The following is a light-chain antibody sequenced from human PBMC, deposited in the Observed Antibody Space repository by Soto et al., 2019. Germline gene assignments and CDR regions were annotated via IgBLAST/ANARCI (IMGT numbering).Light chain of an antibody. CDR3: QREFT. Sequence: EIVLTQSPATLSLSPGERATLSCRASQSVSSYLAWYQQKPGQAPRLLIYDASNRATGIPARFSGSGSGTDFTLTISCLEPVDFAVYYGQREFTFGPGTKVDIK. J-gene: IGKJ3*01. V-gene: IGKV3-11*01. CDR1: QSVSSY. CDR2: DAS.